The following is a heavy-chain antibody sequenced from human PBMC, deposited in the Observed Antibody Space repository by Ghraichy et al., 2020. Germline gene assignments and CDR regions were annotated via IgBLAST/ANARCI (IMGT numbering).Heavy chain of an antibody. CDR2: INPIGGST. J-gene: IGHJ6*02. CDR3: ARDVHTAMDYYYYYGMDV. Sequence: ASVKVSCKASGYTFTSYYMHWVRQAPGQGLEWMGIINPIGGSTSYAQKFQSRVSMTRDTSTSTVYMELCSRRSEDTAVYYCARDVHTAMDYYYYYGMDVWGQGTTVTGSS. D-gene: IGHD5-18*01. CDR1: GYTFTSYY. V-gene: IGHV1-46*01.